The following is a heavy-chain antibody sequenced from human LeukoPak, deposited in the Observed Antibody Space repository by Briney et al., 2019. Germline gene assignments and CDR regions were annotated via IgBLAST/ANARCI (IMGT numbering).Heavy chain of an antibody. J-gene: IGHJ4*02. V-gene: IGHV3-21*01. D-gene: IGHD6-13*01. Sequence: PGGSLRLSCAASGLTFSDYGRNWVRQAPGKGLDWVSAISGSTTYIYYTDSVKGRFTISRDTAKNSLYLQMNNLRPADTAVYYCASHHAYTSTWPFDYWGQGTLVTVSS. CDR3: ASHHAYTSTWPFDY. CDR1: GLTFSDYG. CDR2: ISGSTTYI.